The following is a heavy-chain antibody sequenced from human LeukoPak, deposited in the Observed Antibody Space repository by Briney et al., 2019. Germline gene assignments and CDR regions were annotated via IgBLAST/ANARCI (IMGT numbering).Heavy chain of an antibody. Sequence: SETLSLTCTVSAYSISSGYYWGWIRQPPGKGLEWLGYIYHSGSTYYNPSLESRVTTSVDTSKNQFSLQLSTVTAADTAAFFCSRDTGSTGEVKCDPWGQGTLVTVSS. D-gene: IGHD1-26*01. J-gene: IGHJ5*02. V-gene: IGHV4-38-2*02. CDR2: IYHSGST. CDR1: AYSISSGYY. CDR3: SRDTGSTGEVKCDP.